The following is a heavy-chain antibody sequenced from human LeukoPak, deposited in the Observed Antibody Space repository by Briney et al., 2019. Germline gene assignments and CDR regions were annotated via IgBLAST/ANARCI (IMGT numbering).Heavy chain of an antibody. D-gene: IGHD2-15*01. Sequence: SGGSLRLSCAASGFTFSNYEMNWVRQAPGKGLEWVSYISSSGGTMYYADSVKGRFTISRDNAKNSLYLQMNSLRAEDTAVYYCARAILTEYWWPEYGYWGQGTLVTVSS. CDR2: ISSSGGTM. CDR1: GFTFSNYE. J-gene: IGHJ4*02. V-gene: IGHV3-48*03. CDR3: ARAILTEYWWPEYGY.